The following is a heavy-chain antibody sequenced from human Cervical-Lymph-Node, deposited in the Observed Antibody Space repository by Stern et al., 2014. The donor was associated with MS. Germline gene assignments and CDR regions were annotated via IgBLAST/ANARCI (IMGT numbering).Heavy chain of an antibody. J-gene: IGHJ4*02. CDR2: ISYSGNT. Sequence: VQLVESGPGLVKPSQTLSLTCTVSGGSVSSGSRYWSWIRQHPGKGLEWIGYISYSGNTYYSPSLQSRLTISMDTSKNQFSLKLRSVTPADTAIYYCARVTEFLRFFYPDYWGQGTLVTVSS. V-gene: IGHV4-31*03. D-gene: IGHD3-3*01. CDR1: GGSVSSGSRY. CDR3: ARVTEFLRFFYPDY.